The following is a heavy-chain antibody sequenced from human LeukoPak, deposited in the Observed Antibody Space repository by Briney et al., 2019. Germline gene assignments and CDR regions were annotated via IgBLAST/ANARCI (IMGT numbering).Heavy chain of an antibody. J-gene: IGHJ4*02. V-gene: IGHV4-59*11. CDR3: ARKTILDY. CDR1: GGSISSHY. Sequence: PSETLSLTCTVSGGSISSHYWSWTRQPPGKGLEWIGYIYYSGSTNYNPSLKSRVTISVDTSKNQFSLKLSSVTAADTAVYYCARKTILDYWGQGTLVTVSS. D-gene: IGHD4/OR15-4a*01. CDR2: IYYSGST.